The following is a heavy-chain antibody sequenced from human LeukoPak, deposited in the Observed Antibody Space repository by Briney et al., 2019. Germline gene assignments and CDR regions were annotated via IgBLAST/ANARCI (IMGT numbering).Heavy chain of an antibody. D-gene: IGHD6-19*01. V-gene: IGHV3-30*04. CDR1: GFTLSSYA. CDR2: ISYDGSNK. CDR3: ARSIAVAEPGQV. J-gene: IGHJ4*02. Sequence: PGGSLRLSCAASGFTLSSYAMHWVRQAPGKGLEWVAVISYDGSNKYCANSVKGRFTISRDNSKNTLYLQMNSLRAEDTAVYYCARSIAVAEPGQVWGQGTLVTVSS.